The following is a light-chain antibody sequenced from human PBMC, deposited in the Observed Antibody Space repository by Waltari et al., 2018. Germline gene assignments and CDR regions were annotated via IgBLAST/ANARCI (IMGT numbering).Light chain of an antibody. CDR2: VNSDGSH. CDR1: SGHSSNV. Sequence: QLVVTQSPSASAPLGASVKLTCTLSSGHSSNVIAWLQQRPEKGTRYLMKVNSDGSHSKGDEIPDRFSGSSSGAERYLTISSLQSDDEADYYCETGGHGTWVFGGGTKLTVL. CDR3: ETGGHGTWV. J-gene: IGLJ3*02. V-gene: IGLV4-69*01.